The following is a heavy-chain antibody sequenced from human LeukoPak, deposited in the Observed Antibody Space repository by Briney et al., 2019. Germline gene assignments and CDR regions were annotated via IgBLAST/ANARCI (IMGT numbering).Heavy chain of an antibody. CDR1: GGSISSGSYY. V-gene: IGHV4-61*02. CDR2: VYTSGST. Sequence: PSETLSLTCTVSGGSISSGSYYWSWIRQPAGKGLEYIGRVYTSGSTNYNPSLKSRVTISVDTSKNQFSLKLSSVTAADTAVYYCARDPTITMIVEDDAFDIWGQGTMVTVSS. D-gene: IGHD3-22*01. CDR3: ARDPTITMIVEDDAFDI. J-gene: IGHJ3*02.